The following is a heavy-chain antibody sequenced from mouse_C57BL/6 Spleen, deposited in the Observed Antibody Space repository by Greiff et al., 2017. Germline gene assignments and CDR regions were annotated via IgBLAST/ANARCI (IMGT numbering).Heavy chain of an antibody. J-gene: IGHJ1*03. CDR2: IDPSDSYT. CDR1: GYTFTSYW. CDR3: ARYGSSYWYFDV. D-gene: IGHD1-1*01. V-gene: IGHV1-59*01. Sequence: QVQLQQPGAELVRPGTSVKLSCKASGYTFTSYWMHWVKQRPGQGLEWIGVIDPSDSYTNYNQKFKGKATLTVEPSSSTAYMQLSSLTSEDSAVYYCARYGSSYWYFDVWGTGTTVTVSS.